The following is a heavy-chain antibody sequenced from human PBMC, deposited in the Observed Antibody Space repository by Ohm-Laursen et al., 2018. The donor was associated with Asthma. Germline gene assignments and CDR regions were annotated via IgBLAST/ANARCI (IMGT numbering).Heavy chain of an antibody. Sequence: SLRLSCSASGFTFDDYGMHWVRQAPGRGLEWVANINQDGSIWGYVDSVKGRFAISRDNAHNSLYLQMNSLRAEDTAFYYCAVSIYAYGEGAYWGQGTLVTVSS. CDR1: GFTFDDYG. J-gene: IGHJ4*02. V-gene: IGHV3-7*05. D-gene: IGHD3-10*01. CDR3: AVSIYAYGEGAY. CDR2: INQDGSIW.